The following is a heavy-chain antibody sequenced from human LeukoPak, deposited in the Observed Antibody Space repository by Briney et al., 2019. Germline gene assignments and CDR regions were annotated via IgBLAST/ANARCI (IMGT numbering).Heavy chain of an antibody. D-gene: IGHD2-21*01. V-gene: IGHV4-59*08. CDR3: ARRRQVSAYSPYAFDM. CDR1: GDSMTYSY. Sequence: SETLSLTCTVSGDSMTYSYWSWIRQPPGKGLEWLGNIYLSVITKSNPSLKSRVTISLDTSKNQLSLRLTSVTVADTAVYYCARRRQVSAYSPYAFDMWGQGTMVTV. J-gene: IGHJ3*02. CDR2: IYLSVIT.